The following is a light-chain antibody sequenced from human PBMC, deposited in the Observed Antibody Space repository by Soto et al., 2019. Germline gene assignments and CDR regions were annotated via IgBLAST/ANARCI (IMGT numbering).Light chain of an antibody. Sequence: QSALTQPRSVSVSPGQSVTISCTGTSSDVGGYNYVSWYQQHPGKAPKLMIYDVSKRPSGVPDRFSGSKSGNTASLTISGLQAEEEADYYCCSYAGSYTLVVFGGGTKLTVL. V-gene: IGLV2-11*01. CDR2: DVS. J-gene: IGLJ2*01. CDR3: CSYAGSYTLVV. CDR1: SSDVGGYNY.